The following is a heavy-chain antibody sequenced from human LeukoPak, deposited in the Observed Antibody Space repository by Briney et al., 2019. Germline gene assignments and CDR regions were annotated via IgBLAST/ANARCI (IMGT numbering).Heavy chain of an antibody. J-gene: IGHJ4*02. CDR3: ARARGGQFDY. CDR1: GYSISSGYY. CDR2: IYHSGST. V-gene: IGHV4-38-2*02. Sequence: SETLSLTCTVSGYSISSGYYWGWIRQPPGKGLEWVGSIYHSGSTYYNPSLKSRVTISVDTSKNQFSLKLSSVTAADTAVYYCARARGGQFDYWGQGTLATVSS.